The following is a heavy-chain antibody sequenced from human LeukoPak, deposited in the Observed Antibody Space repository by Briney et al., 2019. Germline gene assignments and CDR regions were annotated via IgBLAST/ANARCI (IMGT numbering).Heavy chain of an antibody. CDR3: AKTRPLDSSSWSHGDY. CDR2: IRGSGDSR. CDR1: GFTFSSYA. V-gene: IGHV3-23*01. Sequence: GGSLRLSCAASGFTFSSYAMSWVRQPPAKGPERVSPIRGSGDSRYYGDSVKGRFTISRDNSKNTLYLQMNSLRAEDTAVYYCAKTRPLDSSSWSHGDYWGQGTLVTVSS. J-gene: IGHJ4*02. D-gene: IGHD6-13*01.